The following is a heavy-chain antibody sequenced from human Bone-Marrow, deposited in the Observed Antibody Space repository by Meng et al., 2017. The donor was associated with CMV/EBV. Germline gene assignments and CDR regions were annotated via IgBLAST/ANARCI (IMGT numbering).Heavy chain of an antibody. V-gene: IGHV3-7*03. CDR1: GFTFSSYW. Sequence: GGSLRLSCAASGFTFSSYWMSWVRQAPGKGLEWVANIKQDGSEKDYVDSVKGRFTISRDNAKNSLYLQMNSLRAEDTALYYCAREGDYNGYYYGMDVWGQGTTVTVSS. J-gene: IGHJ6*02. CDR2: IKQDGSEK. CDR3: AREGDYNGYYYGMDV. D-gene: IGHD4-11*01.